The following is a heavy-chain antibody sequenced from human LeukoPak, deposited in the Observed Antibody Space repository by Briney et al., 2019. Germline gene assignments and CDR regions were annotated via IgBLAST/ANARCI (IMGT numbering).Heavy chain of an antibody. J-gene: IGHJ3*02. D-gene: IGHD3-22*01. CDR1: GYTFTNYY. CDR3: ARDRTGYYYDSSGYYFDAFDI. Sequence: ASVKVSCKASGYTFTNYYMHWVRQAPGQGLEWMGTINPSGGSTSYAQKFQGRVTMTRDTSTTTVYMELSSLRSEDTAVYSCARDRTGYYYDSSGYYFDAFDIWGQGTMVTVSS. CDR2: INPSGGST. V-gene: IGHV1-46*03.